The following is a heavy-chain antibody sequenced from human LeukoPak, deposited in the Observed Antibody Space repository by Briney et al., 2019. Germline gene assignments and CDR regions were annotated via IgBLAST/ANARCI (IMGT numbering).Heavy chain of an antibody. Sequence: GSLRLSCAASGFTFSSYSMNWVRQAAGKGLEWVSSISSSSSYIYYADSVKGRFTISRDNAKNSLYLQMNSLRAEDTAVYYCARLDDDVVVPAAIRYYYYGMDVWGQGTTVTVSS. CDR2: ISSSSSYI. V-gene: IGHV3-21*01. D-gene: IGHD2-2*01. CDR1: GFTFSSYS. CDR3: ARLDDDVVVPAAIRYYYYGMDV. J-gene: IGHJ6*02.